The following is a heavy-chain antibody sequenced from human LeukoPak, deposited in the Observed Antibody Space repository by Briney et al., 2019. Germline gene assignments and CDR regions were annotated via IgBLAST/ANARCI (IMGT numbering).Heavy chain of an antibody. CDR3: ARHRGARCSSTSCWNNWFDP. D-gene: IGHD2-2*01. J-gene: IGHJ5*02. Sequence: PSETLSLTCTVSGGSISSYYWSWIWQPPGKGLEWIGYIYTSGSTNYNPSLKSRVTISVDTSKNQFSLKLSSVTAADTAVYYCARHRGARCSSTSCWNNWFDPWGQGTLVTVSS. V-gene: IGHV4-4*09. CDR1: GGSISSYY. CDR2: IYTSGST.